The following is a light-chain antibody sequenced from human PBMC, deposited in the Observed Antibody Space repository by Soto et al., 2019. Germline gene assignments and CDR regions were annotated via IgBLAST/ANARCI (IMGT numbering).Light chain of an antibody. J-gene: IGLJ1*01. CDR1: SSDVGGYNY. CDR2: DVS. CDR3: RSYTSSSTLLYV. Sequence: QSALTQPAAVSGSPGQSITISCTGTSSDVGGYNYVSWYQQHPGKAPKLMIYDVSNRPSGVSNRFSGSKSCNTASLTISGLQAEDEADYYCRSYTSSSTLLYVFGTGTKVTVL. V-gene: IGLV2-14*01.